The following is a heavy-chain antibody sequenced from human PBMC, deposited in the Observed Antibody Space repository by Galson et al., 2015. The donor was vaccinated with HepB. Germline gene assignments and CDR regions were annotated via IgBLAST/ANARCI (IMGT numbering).Heavy chain of an antibody. V-gene: IGHV1-3*01. J-gene: IGHJ4*02. Sequence: QSGAEVKKAGESLRISCRDSGYKSTTNSAIHWIRQGPGQSLQWMGWIIAGNGTTNYSQSFQGRLSLTRDTPATTVYMELSGLRSEDTSLYFCAPSRVVPLGLFPFTFWGPGTLVTVSS. CDR3: APSRVVPLGLFPFTF. CDR1: GYKSTTNSA. CDR2: IIAGNGTT. D-gene: IGHD2-21*01.